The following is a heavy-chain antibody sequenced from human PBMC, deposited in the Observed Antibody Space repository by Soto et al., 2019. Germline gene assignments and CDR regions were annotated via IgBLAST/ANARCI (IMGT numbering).Heavy chain of an antibody. Sequence: GGSLRLSCAASGFTFSSYAMSWVRQPPGKGLEWVSAIRGSGGSTYYADSVKGRFTISRDNSKNTLYLQMNSLRAEDTAVYYCAKSRTTVTLYYFQHGGQGTVVNVAS. D-gene: IGHD4-17*01. CDR3: AKSRTTVTLYYFQH. J-gene: IGHJ1*01. V-gene: IGHV3-23*01. CDR1: GFTFSSYA. CDR2: IRGSGGST.